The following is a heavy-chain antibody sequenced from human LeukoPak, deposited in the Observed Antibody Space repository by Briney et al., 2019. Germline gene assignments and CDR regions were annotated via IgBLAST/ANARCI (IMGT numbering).Heavy chain of an antibody. J-gene: IGHJ6*03. D-gene: IGHD3-10*01. V-gene: IGHV4-4*07. CDR2: VHSSGVT. CDR1: GASTDGYY. Sequence: SETLSLTCSVSGASTDGYYWTWIRQSAGRGLEWIGRVHSSGVTNDNPSLKSRLTMTVDTSKNQVSLRLTSVTAADTAVYYCARDAPPYFYFMDVWGKGATVTVSS. CDR3: ARDAPPYFYFMDV.